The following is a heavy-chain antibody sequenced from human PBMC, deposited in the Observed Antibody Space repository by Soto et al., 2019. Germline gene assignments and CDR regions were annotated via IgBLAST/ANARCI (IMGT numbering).Heavy chain of an antibody. V-gene: IGHV1-69*12. Sequence: QVQLMQSGAEVKKPGSSVKVSCKASGGTFSTSAISWVRQAPGEGLEWVGGIMPVVATPDYAQKFQGRVTISADESTTTAYLELTSLTTDYTAVYYCARDKDRQQLGGNYYYILVVWGQGTAITVSS. CDR2: IMPVVATP. CDR1: GGTFSTSA. CDR3: ARDKDRQQLGGNYYYILVV. J-gene: IGHJ6*02. D-gene: IGHD3-3*02.